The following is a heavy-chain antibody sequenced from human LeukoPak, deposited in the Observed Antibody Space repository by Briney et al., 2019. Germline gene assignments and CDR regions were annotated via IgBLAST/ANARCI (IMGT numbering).Heavy chain of an antibody. CDR3: ARGGVVVPAANLLDY. Sequence: GGSLRLSCAASGFTFSSYSMNWVRQAPGKGLEWASSISSSSSYIYYADSVKGRFTISRDNAKNSLYLQMNSLRAEDTAVYYCARGGVVVPAANLLDYWGQGTLVTVSS. J-gene: IGHJ4*02. V-gene: IGHV3-21*01. D-gene: IGHD2-2*01. CDR1: GFTFSSYS. CDR2: ISSSSSYI.